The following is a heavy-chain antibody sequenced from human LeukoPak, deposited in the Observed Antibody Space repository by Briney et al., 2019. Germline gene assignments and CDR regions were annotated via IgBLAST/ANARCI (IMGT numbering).Heavy chain of an antibody. J-gene: IGHJ5*02. CDR2: IVVGSGNT. Sequence: GASVRVSRKASGFTFTSSAMQWVRQARGQRREWMGGIVVGSGNTNYVQKFQERVIINREMSTSTAYMELISLRSEDMAVYYCSASRYDFWRGYWSLGRLDWFDPWGQGTLVTVSS. D-gene: IGHD3-3*01. CDR3: SASRYDFWRGYWSLGRLDWFDP. CDR1: GFTFTSSA. V-gene: IGHV1-58*02.